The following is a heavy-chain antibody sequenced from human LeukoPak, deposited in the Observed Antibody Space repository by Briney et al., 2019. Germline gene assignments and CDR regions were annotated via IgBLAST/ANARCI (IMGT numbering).Heavy chain of an antibody. V-gene: IGHV5-51*01. CDR2: IYPGDSDI. CDR3: ARGVGGSGIYTAFDI. D-gene: IGHD3-10*01. J-gene: IGHJ3*02. CDR1: GYSFSTYW. Sequence: GESLKISCKGSGYSFSTYWIAWVRQMPGKGLEWMGIIYPGDSDIRYSPSFQGQVTISADKSISIVYLQWSSLKASDTAMYYCARGVGGSGIYTAFDIWGQGTMVTVSS.